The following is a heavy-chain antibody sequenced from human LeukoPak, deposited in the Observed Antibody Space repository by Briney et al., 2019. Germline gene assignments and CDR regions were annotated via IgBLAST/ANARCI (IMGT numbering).Heavy chain of an antibody. D-gene: IGHD4-23*01. CDR1: GYSFTTYW. Sequence: GESLKISCKASGYSFTTYWIAWLRQMPGKGLEWMGIIFPGDSDTRYSPSFQGQVTISADKTISTAYLQWSSLKASDTAMYYCARHPGNSEGWLDAWGEGSLVTVS. J-gene: IGHJ5*02. CDR2: IFPGDSDT. V-gene: IGHV5-51*01. CDR3: ARHPGNSEGWLDA.